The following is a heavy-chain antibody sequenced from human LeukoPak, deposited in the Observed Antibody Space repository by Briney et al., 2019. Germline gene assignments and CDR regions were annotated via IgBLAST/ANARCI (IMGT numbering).Heavy chain of an antibody. Sequence: ASVKVSFKASGYTFTSYYMHWVRQAPGQGLEWMGIVNPSGGSTSYAQKFQGRVTMTRDTSTSTVYMGLSSLRSEDTAVYYCARTWVANYFDYWGQGTLVTVSS. CDR1: GYTFTSYY. D-gene: IGHD1-26*01. J-gene: IGHJ4*02. CDR3: ARTWVANYFDY. CDR2: VNPSGGST. V-gene: IGHV1-46*01.